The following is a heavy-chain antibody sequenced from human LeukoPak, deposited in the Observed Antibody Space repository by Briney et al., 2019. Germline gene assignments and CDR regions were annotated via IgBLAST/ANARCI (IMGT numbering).Heavy chain of an antibody. J-gene: IGHJ4*02. D-gene: IGHD3-3*01. CDR3: AREGVGAHFDY. Sequence: GSSVTLLCAASGFTFRSLGMLGVRQAPGKGLVGVAVIWYGGSNKYYADHVKGRLTISRDNSKHPLYLQMNSLRAEDTAVYYCAREGVGAHFDYWGQGTLVTVSS. CDR1: GFTFRSLG. V-gene: IGHV3-33*01. CDR2: IWYGGSNK.